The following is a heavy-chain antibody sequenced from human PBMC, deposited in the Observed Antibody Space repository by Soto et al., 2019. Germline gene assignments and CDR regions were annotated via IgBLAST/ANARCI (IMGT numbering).Heavy chain of an antibody. D-gene: IGHD3-9*01. CDR1: LFTFSRHS. CDR2: ISYDGTKK. V-gene: IGHV3-30-3*01. J-gene: IGHJ6*02. Sequence: QVQLVESGGGVVQPGRSLRLSCAGSLFTFSRHSVHWVRQPPGKGLEWVAVISYDGTKKFYADSVKGRFTISRDNSKNTVFLQMNSLRVEDTAVYYCARGQKEYYDILTSLDVWGQGTMVIVSS. CDR3: ARGQKEYYDILTSLDV.